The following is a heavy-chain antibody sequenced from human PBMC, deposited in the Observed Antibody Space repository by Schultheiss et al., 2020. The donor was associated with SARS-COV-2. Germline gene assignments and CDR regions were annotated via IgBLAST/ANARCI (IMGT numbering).Heavy chain of an antibody. CDR2: ISSSGGAI. V-gene: IGHV3-11*04. Sequence: GGSLRLSCAASGFTFDDYAMHWVRQAPGKGLEWVSYISSSGGAIYYADSVKGRFTISRDNAKNSLYLQMNSLRAEDTAVYYCARLDYGDYWVVDYWGQGTLVTVSS. CDR3: ARLDYGDYWVVDY. J-gene: IGHJ4*02. CDR1: GFTFDDYA. D-gene: IGHD4-17*01.